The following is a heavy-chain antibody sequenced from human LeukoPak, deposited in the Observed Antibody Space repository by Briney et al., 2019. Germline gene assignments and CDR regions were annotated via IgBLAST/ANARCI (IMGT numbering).Heavy chain of an antibody. V-gene: IGHV1-69*05. D-gene: IGHD1-26*01. Sequence: SVKVSFKSSGGTFSSYAFNWVRLAPGHGLQWMGGIIPIFGTTNYAQQFQGRVTVPTDESKGPAFLEPSSLRSEDTAVYYCATDDGSSTLGFDSWGQGTLLTVSS. CDR3: ATDDGSSTLGFDS. CDR2: IIPIFGTT. CDR1: GGTFSSYA. J-gene: IGHJ5*01.